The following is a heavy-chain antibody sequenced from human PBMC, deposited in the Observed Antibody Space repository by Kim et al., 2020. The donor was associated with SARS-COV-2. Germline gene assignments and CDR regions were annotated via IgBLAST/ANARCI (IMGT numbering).Heavy chain of an antibody. V-gene: IGHV4-34*01. CDR3: ARGKYSSSWVFDY. CDR1: GGSFSGYY. J-gene: IGHJ4*02. D-gene: IGHD6-13*01. Sequence: SETLSLTCAVYGGSFSGYYWSWIRQPPGKGLEWIGEINHSGSTNYNPSLKSRVTISVDTSKNQFSLKLSSVTAADTAVYYCARGKYSSSWVFDYWGQGTLVTVSS. CDR2: INHSGST.